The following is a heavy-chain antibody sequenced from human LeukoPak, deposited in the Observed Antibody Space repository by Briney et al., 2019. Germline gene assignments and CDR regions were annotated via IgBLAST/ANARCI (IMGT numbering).Heavy chain of an antibody. V-gene: IGHV3-9*01. CDR3: ARHNFYPDY. CDR2: INWNSGNI. D-gene: IGHD1-1*01. Sequence: PGGSLRLSCAAAGFTFDDYAMHWVRQAPGKGLEWVSAINWNSGNIGYADSVKGRFTISRDNAKNSLYLQMNSLRAEDTAVYYCARHNFYPDYWGQGTLVTVSS. J-gene: IGHJ4*02. CDR1: GFTFDDYA.